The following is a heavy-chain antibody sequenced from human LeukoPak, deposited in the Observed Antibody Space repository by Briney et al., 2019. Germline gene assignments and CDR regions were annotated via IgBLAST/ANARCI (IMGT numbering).Heavy chain of an antibody. CDR1: GWSFSGYY. CDR2: INHSGSN. CDR3: ARGPYSYDSSGAFDI. D-gene: IGHD3-22*01. J-gene: IGHJ3*02. Sequence: PSETLSLTCAVSGWSFSGYYWSWIRQPPGKGLEWIGEINHSGSNNYNPSPKRRVIISVDTSKNQFSLKLSSVTAADTAVYFCARGPYSYDSSGAFDIWGQGTMDTVSS. V-gene: IGHV4-34*01.